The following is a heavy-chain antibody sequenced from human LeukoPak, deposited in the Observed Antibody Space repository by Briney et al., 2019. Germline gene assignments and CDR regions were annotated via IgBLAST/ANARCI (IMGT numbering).Heavy chain of an antibody. CDR2: ISAYNGNT. CDR3: ARDHGDHDYGDYYFDY. D-gene: IGHD4-17*01. Sequence: ASVKVSCKASGYTFTSYGISWVRQAPGQGLEWMGWISAYNGNTNYAQKLQGRVTMTTDTSTSTAYKELRSLRSDDTAVYYCARDHGDHDYGDYYFDYWGQGTLVTVSS. J-gene: IGHJ4*02. V-gene: IGHV1-18*01. CDR1: GYTFTSYG.